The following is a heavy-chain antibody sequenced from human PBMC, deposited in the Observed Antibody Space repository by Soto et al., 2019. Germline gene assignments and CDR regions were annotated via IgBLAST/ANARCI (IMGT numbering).Heavy chain of an antibody. CDR2: IYPGDSDT. CDR3: ARQRRDAFCSSSWCNFDY. V-gene: IGHV5-51*01. CDR1: GYSFTSYW. J-gene: IGHJ4*02. D-gene: IGHD6-13*01. Sequence: PGESLKISCKGSGYSFTSYWIGWVRQMPGKGLEWMGIIYPGDSDTRYSPSFQGQVTISADKSISTAYLQWSSLKASDTAMYYCARQRRDAFCSSSWCNFDYWGQGTLVTVSS.